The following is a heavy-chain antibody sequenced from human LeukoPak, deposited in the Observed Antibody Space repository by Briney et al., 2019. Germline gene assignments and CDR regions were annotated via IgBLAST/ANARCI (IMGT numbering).Heavy chain of an antibody. J-gene: IGHJ5*02. D-gene: IGHD2-2*02. V-gene: IGHV4-4*07. Sequence: SETLCLTCTGPGGSISSYYWSWGRQTAGEGREWIGRIYTSGSTNYNPSLKSRVTMSVDTSKNQFSLKLSSVTAADTAVYYCARDRVVVPAAIAYGWFDPWGQGTLVTVSS. CDR3: ARDRVVVPAAIAYGWFDP. CDR1: GGSISSYY. CDR2: IYTSGST.